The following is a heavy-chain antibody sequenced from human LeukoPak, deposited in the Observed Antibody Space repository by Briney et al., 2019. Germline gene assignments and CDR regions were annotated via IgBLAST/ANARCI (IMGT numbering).Heavy chain of an antibody. CDR1: GGSFSGYY. CDR2: INHSGST. V-gene: IGHV4-34*01. J-gene: IGHJ4*02. CDR3: ARGGSVPDCSSTSCYVAFDY. D-gene: IGHD2-2*01. Sequence: SETLSLTCAVYGGSFSGYYWSWIRQPPGKGLERIGEINHSGSTNYNPSLKSRVTISVDTSKNQFSLKLSSVTAADTAVYYCARGGSVPDCSSTSCYVAFDYWGQGTLVTVSS.